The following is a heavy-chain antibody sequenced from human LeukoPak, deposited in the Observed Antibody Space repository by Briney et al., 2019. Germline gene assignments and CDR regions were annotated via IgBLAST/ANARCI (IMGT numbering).Heavy chain of an antibody. V-gene: IGHV1-18*01. CDR2: MSAYNGNT. CDR3: ARSDVRWFDP. Sequence: GASVKVSFKASGYTFTSYGIIWGRQAPGQGLEWMGWMSAYNGNTNYAQKLQGRVNINTDTSTRIDYMELRSLSSDDTAVYYCARSDVRWFDPWGQGTMVTVSS. J-gene: IGHJ5*02. CDR1: GYTFTSYG. D-gene: IGHD2-8*01.